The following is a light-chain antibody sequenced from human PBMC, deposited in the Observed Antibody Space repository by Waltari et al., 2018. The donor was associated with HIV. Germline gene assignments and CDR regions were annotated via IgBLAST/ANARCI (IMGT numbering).Light chain of an antibody. CDR1: TSTIGSYY. V-gene: IGLV1-47*01. Sequence: QSVLTQPPSASGTPGQRVTISCSGSTSTIGSYYVYWYQQLPGTAPKLLIYRNNQRPSGVPDRFSGSKSGTSASLAISGLRSEDEADYYCAAWDDSLSVVFGGGTKLTVL. CDR2: RNN. J-gene: IGLJ2*01. CDR3: AAWDDSLSVV.